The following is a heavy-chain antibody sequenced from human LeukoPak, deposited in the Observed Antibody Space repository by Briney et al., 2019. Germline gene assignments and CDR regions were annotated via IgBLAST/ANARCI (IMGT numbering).Heavy chain of an antibody. CDR3: ARDALRNRHWGAWFDP. D-gene: IGHD7-27*01. CDR2: INPNSGGT. V-gene: IGHV1-2*02. CDR1: GYTFIGYY. Sequence: ASVKVSCKASGYTFIGYYMHWVRQAPGQGLEWMGWINPNSGGTNYAQKFQGRVTMTRDTSISTAYMELSRLRSDDTAVYYCARDALRNRHWGAWFDPWGQGTLVTVSS. J-gene: IGHJ5*02.